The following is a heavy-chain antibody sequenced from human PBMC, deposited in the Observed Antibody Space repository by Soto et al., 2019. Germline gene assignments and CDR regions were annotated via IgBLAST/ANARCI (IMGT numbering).Heavy chain of an antibody. CDR2: IYYSGST. D-gene: IGHD2-2*01. Sequence: SETLSLTFTVSGGSISSYYWNWIRQPPGKGLEWIVYIYYSGSTNYNPSLKSRVTISVDTSENQFSLKLGSVTAADTAVSYCARGVVVSADPHCDYYYGMDVWGRGTTVTVSS. CDR3: ARGVVVSADPHCDYYYGMDV. J-gene: IGHJ6*02. CDR1: GGSISSYY. V-gene: IGHV4-59*01.